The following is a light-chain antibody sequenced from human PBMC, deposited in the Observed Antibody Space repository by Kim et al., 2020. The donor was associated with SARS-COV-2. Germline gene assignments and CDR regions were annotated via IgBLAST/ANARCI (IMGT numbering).Light chain of an antibody. V-gene: IGLV2-14*01. CDR3: SSYTSTNTLG. J-gene: IGLJ1*01. CDR2: EVS. CDR1: SSDFGGYNY. Sequence: QSALTQPASVSGSPGQSITISCTGTSSDFGGYNYVSWYQQHPGKAPKLMIYEVSDRPSGVSNRFSDSKSGNTASLTISGLQAEDEADYYCSSYTSTNTLGFGTGTKVTVL.